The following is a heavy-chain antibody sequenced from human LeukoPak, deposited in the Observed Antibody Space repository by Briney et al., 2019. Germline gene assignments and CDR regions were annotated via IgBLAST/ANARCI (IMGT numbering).Heavy chain of an antibody. CDR1: GYTFTGYY. CDR3: AREPIAVAGIPYYYYYYGMDV. J-gene: IGHJ6*02. D-gene: IGHD6-19*01. V-gene: IGHV1-2*04. CDR2: INPNSGGT. Sequence: GASVKVSCKASGYTFTGYYMHWVRQAPGQGLEWMGWINPNSGGTNYAQKFQGWVTMTRDTSISTAYMELSRLRSDDTAVYYCAREPIAVAGIPYYYYYYGMDVWGQGTTVTVSS.